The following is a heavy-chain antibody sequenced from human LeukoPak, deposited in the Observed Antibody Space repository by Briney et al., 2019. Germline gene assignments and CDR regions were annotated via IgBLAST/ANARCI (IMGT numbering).Heavy chain of an antibody. J-gene: IGHJ4*02. CDR3: ARPLYGDYELDY. D-gene: IGHD4-17*01. V-gene: IGHV1-3*01. CDR2: INAGNGNT. Sequence: GASVKVSCKASGSTLTSYAMHWVRQAPGQRLEWMGWINAGNGNTKYSQKFQGRVTITRDTSASTAYMELSSLRSEDTAVYYCARPLYGDYELDYWGQGTLVTVSS. CDR1: GSTLTSYA.